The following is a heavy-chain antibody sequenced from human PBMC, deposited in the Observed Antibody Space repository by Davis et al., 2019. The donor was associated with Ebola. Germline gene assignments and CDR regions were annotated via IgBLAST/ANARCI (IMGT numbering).Heavy chain of an antibody. CDR2: INHSGST. Sequence: PGGSLRLSCTVSGGSISSYYWSWIRQPPGKGLEWIGEINHSGSTNYNPSLKSRVTISVDTSKNQFSLKLSSVTAADTAVYYCARDGSGTKRGYYFDYWGQGTLVTVSS. V-gene: IGHV4-34*01. CDR1: GGSISSYY. J-gene: IGHJ4*02. D-gene: IGHD3-10*01. CDR3: ARDGSGTKRGYYFDY.